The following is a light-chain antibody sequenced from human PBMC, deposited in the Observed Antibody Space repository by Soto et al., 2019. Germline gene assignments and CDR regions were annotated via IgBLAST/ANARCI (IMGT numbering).Light chain of an antibody. Sequence: AIQMTQSPSSLSASVGARVTITCRARQGIRNDLDWFQQKPGKDPKLLIYAASNLQIGGPARFSGSGSGTDFTLTISSLQPEDFATYYCLQKYFYPFTFGPGTKVDIK. CDR1: QGIRND. V-gene: IGKV1-6*01. J-gene: IGKJ3*01. CDR3: LQKYFYPFT. CDR2: AAS.